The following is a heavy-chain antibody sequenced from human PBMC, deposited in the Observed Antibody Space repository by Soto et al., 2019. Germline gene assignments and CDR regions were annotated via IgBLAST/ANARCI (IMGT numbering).Heavy chain of an antibody. CDR3: ARGHGNLDY. V-gene: IGHV4-31*03. J-gene: IGHJ4*02. Sequence: QVQLQESGPGLVKPSQTLSLTCTVSGGSINSGGFYWTWIRQHPGKGLEWIGNIYYSAYSGTTCYNPSLKSRITISADTSKNQFSLRLSSVTAADTAVYYCARGHGNLDYWGQGTLVTVSS. CDR1: GGSINSGGFY. CDR2: IYYSAYSGTT.